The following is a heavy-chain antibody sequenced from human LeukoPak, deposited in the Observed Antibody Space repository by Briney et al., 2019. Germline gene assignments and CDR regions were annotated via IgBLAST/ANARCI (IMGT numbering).Heavy chain of an antibody. Sequence: GGSLRLSCAASGFTFGSYTMNWVRQAPGKGLEWVSVIFSGGTTYYADSVKGRFTISRDNSKHTLYLQMNSLRAEDTAVYYCARGNTGRTVTFYFGYWGQGTLVTVSS. CDR2: IFSGGTT. D-gene: IGHD4-17*01. V-gene: IGHV3-53*01. J-gene: IGHJ4*02. CDR1: GFTFGSYT. CDR3: ARGNTGRTVTFYFGY.